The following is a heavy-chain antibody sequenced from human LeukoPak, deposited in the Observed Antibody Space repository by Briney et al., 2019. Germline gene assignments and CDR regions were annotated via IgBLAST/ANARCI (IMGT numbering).Heavy chain of an antibody. J-gene: IGHJ5*02. CDR3: ARHGAAVAGRETGFDP. Sequence: GESLKISCKGSGYSFTSYWIGWVRQMPGKGLEWMGIIYPGDSDTRYSPSFQGQVTISADKSISTAYLQWSSLKASDTAMYYRARHGAAVAGRETGFDPWGQGTLVTVSS. V-gene: IGHV5-51*01. D-gene: IGHD6-19*01. CDR1: GYSFTSYW. CDR2: IYPGDSDT.